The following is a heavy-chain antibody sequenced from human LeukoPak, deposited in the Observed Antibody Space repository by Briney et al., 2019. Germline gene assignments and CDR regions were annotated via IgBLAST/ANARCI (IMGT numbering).Heavy chain of an antibody. V-gene: IGHV4-34*01. CDR2: INHSGST. J-gene: IGHJ2*01. CDR3: ARTRNYYDSSGYYRSPLWYFDL. CDR1: GGSFSGYY. Sequence: SETLSLTCAVYGGSFSGYYWSWIRQPPGKGLEWIGEINHSGSTNYNPSLKSRVTISVDTSKNQFSLKLSSVTAADTAVYYCARTRNYYDSSGYYRSPLWYFDLWGRGTLVTASS. D-gene: IGHD3-22*01.